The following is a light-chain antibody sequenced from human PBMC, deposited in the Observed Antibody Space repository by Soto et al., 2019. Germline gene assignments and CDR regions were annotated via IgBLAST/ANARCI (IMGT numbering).Light chain of an antibody. V-gene: IGKV3-11*01. CDR2: DAS. Sequence: EIVLTQSPATLSLSPGERATLSCRASQSVSNSLAWYQQKPGQAPRLLIYDASNSATGTPARFSGSGSGTDFTLTISSLEPEDFAVYYCQQRINWLTFGGGTRVEIK. J-gene: IGKJ4*01. CDR3: QQRINWLT. CDR1: QSVSNS.